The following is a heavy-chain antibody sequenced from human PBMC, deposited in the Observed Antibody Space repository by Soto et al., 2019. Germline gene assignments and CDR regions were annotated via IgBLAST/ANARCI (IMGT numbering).Heavy chain of an antibody. J-gene: IGHJ3*02. V-gene: IGHV3-21*01. Sequence: PGGSLRLSCAASGFTFSSYSINWVRQAPGKGLEWVSSISSSSSYIYYADSVKGRFTISRDNAKNSLYLQMNSLRAEDTAVYYCARDRGDDAFDIWGQGTMVTVSS. CDR1: GFTFSSYS. D-gene: IGHD6-25*01. CDR3: ARDRGDDAFDI. CDR2: ISSSSSYI.